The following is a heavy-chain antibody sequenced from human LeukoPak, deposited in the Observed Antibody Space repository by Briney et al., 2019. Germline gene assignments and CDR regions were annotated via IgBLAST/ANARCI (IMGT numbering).Heavy chain of an antibody. CDR3: VFRNTAMVTFDY. D-gene: IGHD5-18*01. J-gene: IGHJ4*02. V-gene: IGHV1-2*02. Sequence: ASVKVSCKASGYTFTGYYMHWVRQAPGQGLEWMGWINPNSGGTNYAQKFQGRVTITADKSTSTAYMELSSLRSEDAAVYYCVFRNTAMVTFDYWGQGTLVTVSS. CDR1: GYTFTGYY. CDR2: INPNSGGT.